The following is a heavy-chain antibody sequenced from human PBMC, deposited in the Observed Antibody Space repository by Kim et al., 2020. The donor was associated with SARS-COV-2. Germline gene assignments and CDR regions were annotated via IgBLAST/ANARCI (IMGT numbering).Heavy chain of an antibody. V-gene: IGHV5-51*01. CDR3: ARSAGPYDYYFDY. J-gene: IGHJ4*02. D-gene: IGHD3-16*01. Sequence: YSPSFQGQFTMSADKSTTTAYLQWSSLKASDTAMYYCARSAGPYDYYFDYWGQGTLVTVSS.